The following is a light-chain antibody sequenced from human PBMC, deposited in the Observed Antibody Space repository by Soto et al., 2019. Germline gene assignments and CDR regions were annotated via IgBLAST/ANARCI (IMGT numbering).Light chain of an antibody. V-gene: IGLV2-23*01. CDR2: EDN. CDR1: SSDVGVFNV. CDR3: CSYAGGNTWV. J-gene: IGLJ3*02. Sequence: QSALSQPASVSGSPGQSVTISCTGSSSDVGVFNVVSWYQQFPGTAPKVMIYEDNKRSSGISTRSSGSKSGNTAYLTLFGLQAEDEADYYCCSYAGGNTWVFGGGTKVTVL.